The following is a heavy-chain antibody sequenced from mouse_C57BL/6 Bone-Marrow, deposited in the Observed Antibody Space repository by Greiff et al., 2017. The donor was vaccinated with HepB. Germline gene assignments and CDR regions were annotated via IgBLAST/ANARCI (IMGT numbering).Heavy chain of an antibody. CDR3: AGVSYYYGSSWYFDV. V-gene: IGHV12-3*01. D-gene: IGHD1-1*01. CDR2: ITHSGET. CDR1: GFPITSGYY. J-gene: IGHJ1*03. Sequence: VQLQQSGPGLVKPSQSLFLTCSITGFPITSGYYWIWIRQSPGKPLEWMGYITHSGETFYNPSLQSPISITRETSKNQFFLQLNSVTTEDTAMYYCAGVSYYYGSSWYFDVWGTGTTVTVSS.